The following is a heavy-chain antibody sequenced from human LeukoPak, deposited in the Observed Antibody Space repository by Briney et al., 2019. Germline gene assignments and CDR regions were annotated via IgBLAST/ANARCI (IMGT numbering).Heavy chain of an antibody. CDR3: ARVSSGWYPTSNFDY. D-gene: IGHD6-19*01. Sequence: SGPTLVKPTQTLTLTCTFSGFSLSTSGMCVSWIRQPPVKALEWLSRIDWDDDKYYRPSMKTRFTISKDTSKNQVVLKMTNMEPVDPATYYCARVSSGWYPTSNFDYWGQGTLVTVSS. CDR2: IDWDDDK. V-gene: IGHV2-70*11. J-gene: IGHJ4*02. CDR1: GFSLSTSGMC.